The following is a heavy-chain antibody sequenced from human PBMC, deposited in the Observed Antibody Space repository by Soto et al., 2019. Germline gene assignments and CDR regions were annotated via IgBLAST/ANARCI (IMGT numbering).Heavy chain of an antibody. CDR1: GFTFSDYF. CDR3: AGEGLPPTRGLDV. J-gene: IGHJ6*02. D-gene: IGHD2-21*02. CDR2: ISSSSSYR. V-gene: IGHV3-11*06. Sequence: QVHLVESGGGLVKPGGSLRLSCAASGFTFSDYFMSWIRQAPGKGLEWVSYISSSSSYRNHADSVKGRFTISRDNAKNSLYLEMTSLRVEDTGAYYCAGEGLPPTRGLDVWGQGTTVTVSS.